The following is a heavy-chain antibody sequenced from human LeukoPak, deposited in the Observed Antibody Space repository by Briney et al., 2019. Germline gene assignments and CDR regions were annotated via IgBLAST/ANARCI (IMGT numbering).Heavy chain of an antibody. CDR3: ARLGPAVARREGYFQH. D-gene: IGHD6-19*01. CDR2: IYYSGST. V-gene: IGHV4-31*03. CDR1: GGSISSGGYY. J-gene: IGHJ1*01. Sequence: SQTLSLTCTVSGGSISSGGYYWSWIRQHPGKGLEWIGYIYYSGSTNYNPSLKSRVTISVDTSKNQFSLKLSSVTAADTAVYYCARLGPAVARREGYFQHWGQGTLVTVSS.